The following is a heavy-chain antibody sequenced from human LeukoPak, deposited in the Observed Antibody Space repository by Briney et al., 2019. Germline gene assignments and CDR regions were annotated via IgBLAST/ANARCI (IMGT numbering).Heavy chain of an antibody. CDR1: GVSISSGGYY. V-gene: IGHV4-30-2*01. CDR2: IYHSGLT. Sequence: SQTLSVTCTVSGVSISSGGYYWNWIRQPPGKTLEWIGYIYHSGLTHYSPSLRSRVTLSVDKSKNQVSLKMNSVTAADTAVYYCARGGELRHYYYMDVWGKGTTVTVSS. J-gene: IGHJ6*03. D-gene: IGHD1-26*01. CDR3: ARGGELRHYYYMDV.